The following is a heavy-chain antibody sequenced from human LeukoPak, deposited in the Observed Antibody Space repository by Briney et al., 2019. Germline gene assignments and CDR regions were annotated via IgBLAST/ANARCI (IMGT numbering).Heavy chain of an antibody. J-gene: IGHJ6*02. CDR3: ARTLYSGNNGIRGHYYYYYGMDV. V-gene: IGHV4-59*01. CDR1: GDSIRSYY. CDR2: MYYSGST. D-gene: IGHD1-26*01. Sequence: SETLSLTCTVSGDSIRSYYWSWIRQSPGKGLEWIGYMYYSGSTNYNPSLKSRVTMSVDTSRNQFSPILNSVTAADAAAYYCARTLYSGNNGIRGHYYYYYGMDVWGQGTTVIVSS.